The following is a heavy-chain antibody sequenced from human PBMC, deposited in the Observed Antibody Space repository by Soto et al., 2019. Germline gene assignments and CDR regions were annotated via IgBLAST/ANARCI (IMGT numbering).Heavy chain of an antibody. CDR2: IYWDDDK. Sequence: QITVKESGPKLVKPSQTLTLTCAFSGFSLSTSGVGVGWVRQPPGKAPEGLARIYWDDDKRYRPSLKSRLSITQDTSKDQGVFTMTNMDPVDTDTYFCVHQDWNNNNCCFDLWGRGTLVTVSS. V-gene: IGHV2-5*02. D-gene: IGHD1-1*01. CDR3: VHQDWNNNNCCFDL. CDR1: GFSLSTSGVG. J-gene: IGHJ2*01.